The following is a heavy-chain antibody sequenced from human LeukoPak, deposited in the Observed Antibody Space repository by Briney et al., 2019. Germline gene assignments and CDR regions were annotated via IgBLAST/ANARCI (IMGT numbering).Heavy chain of an antibody. V-gene: IGHV4-38-2*02. D-gene: IGHD3-22*01. CDR2: IYHSGIT. Sequence: SETLSLTCTVSDYSISSGYGYYWGWIRQPPGKGLEWIGNIYHSGITYYNHFNSSLKSRVTISIDTSKNQFSLKLSSVTAADTAVYYCARSHRAYYYDSSGSYYFDYWGQGTLVTVSS. CDR3: ARSHRAYYYDSSGSYYFDY. CDR1: DYSISSGYGYY. J-gene: IGHJ4*02.